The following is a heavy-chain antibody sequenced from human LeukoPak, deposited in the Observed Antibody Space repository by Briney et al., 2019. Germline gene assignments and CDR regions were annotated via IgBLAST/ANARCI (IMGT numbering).Heavy chain of an antibody. Sequence: SVKVSCKASGGTFSSYAINWVRQAPGQALEWMGRIIPMFGTGDYAEKFQGRVTITADESTSTAYMELSSLRSEDTAVYYCARNGEYSSSPINYWGQGTLVTVSS. J-gene: IGHJ4*02. D-gene: IGHD6-6*01. CDR2: IIPMFGTG. V-gene: IGHV1-69*13. CDR3: ARNGEYSSSPINY. CDR1: GGTFSSYA.